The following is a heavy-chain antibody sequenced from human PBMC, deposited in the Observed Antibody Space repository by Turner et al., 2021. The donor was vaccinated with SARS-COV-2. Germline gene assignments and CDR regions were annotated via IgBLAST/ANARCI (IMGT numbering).Heavy chain of an antibody. Sequence: EVQLVKSVGGLVKPGGSLRLSCADSGITYSSYSMNWVRHAPGRGLEWVSSISSRSIFICYSDSVKGRFTFSRDNAKNSLYLQMNSLRAEYTAVYYCARDDDYWSGYQYYRMDVWCQGTTVTVSS. CDR3: ARDDDYWSGYQYYRMDV. J-gene: IGHJ6*02. CDR1: GITYSSYS. V-gene: IGHV3-21*01. D-gene: IGHD3-3*01. CDR2: ISSRSIFI.